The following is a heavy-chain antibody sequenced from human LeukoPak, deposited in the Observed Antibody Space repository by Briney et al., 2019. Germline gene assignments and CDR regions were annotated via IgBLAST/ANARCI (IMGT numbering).Heavy chain of an antibody. Sequence: ASVRVSCKTSGYTFTGTYMHWVRQAPGQGLEWMGWISAYNGNTNYAQKLQGRVTMTRDTSTSTVYMELSSLRSEDTAVYYCARARRPTTVTTPGYYYGMDVWGQGTTVTVSS. D-gene: IGHD4-17*01. CDR2: ISAYNGNT. CDR1: GYTFTGTY. V-gene: IGHV1-18*04. CDR3: ARARRPTTVTTPGYYYGMDV. J-gene: IGHJ6*02.